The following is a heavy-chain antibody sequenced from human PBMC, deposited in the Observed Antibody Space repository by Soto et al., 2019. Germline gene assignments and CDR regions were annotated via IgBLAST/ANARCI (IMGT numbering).Heavy chain of an antibody. CDR1: GIIFRNYA. CDR2: ISGSGDST. CDR3: AKKAEKHFDWMFYADS. Sequence: GGSLRLSCATSGIIFRNYAMGWVRQAPGKGLEWVSAISGSGDSTYYADSVKGRFTISRDNSKNTLYLQMNSLSVEDTAIFYCAKKAEKHFDWMFYADSWGQGTLVTVSS. J-gene: IGHJ4*02. D-gene: IGHD3-9*01. V-gene: IGHV3-23*01.